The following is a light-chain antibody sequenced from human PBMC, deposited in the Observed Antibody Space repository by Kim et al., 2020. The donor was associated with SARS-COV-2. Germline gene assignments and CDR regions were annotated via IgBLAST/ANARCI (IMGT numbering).Light chain of an antibody. J-gene: IGLJ3*02. V-gene: IGLV2-14*03. CDR3: SSYTSSSTWV. CDR2: DVS. Sequence: GQSITISCTGTSRGVGGYNYVSWYQQHPGKAPKLMIYDVSNRPSGVSNRFSGSKSGNTASLTISGLQAEDEADYYCSSYTSSSTWVFGGGTQLTVL. CDR1: SRGVGGYNY.